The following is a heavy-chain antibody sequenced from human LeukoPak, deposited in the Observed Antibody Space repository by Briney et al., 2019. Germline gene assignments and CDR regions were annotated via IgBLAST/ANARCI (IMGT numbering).Heavy chain of an antibody. CDR1: GFTFSSNW. CDR2: IQSDGSIT. CDR3: TRGHVPVIYNGGNGCRDVFDI. D-gene: IGHD2-15*01. J-gene: IGHJ3*02. Sequence: QTGGSLRLSCAASGFTFSSNWMHWVRQAPGKGLVWVSRIQSDGSITNYAASVKGRSTISRDNAKNTMYLQMNILRAEDTAVYYCTRGHVPVIYNGGNGCRDVFDIWGQGTMVTVSS. V-gene: IGHV3-74*01.